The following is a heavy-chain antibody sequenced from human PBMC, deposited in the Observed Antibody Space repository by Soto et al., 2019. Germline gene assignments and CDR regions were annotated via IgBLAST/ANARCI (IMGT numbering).Heavy chain of an antibody. CDR1: GFTFSSFA. Sequence: EAQLVESGGDLVQPGGSLRLSCTASGFTFSSFAMHWVRLAPGKGLEYVSDISSDGGNTNYANSVKGRFSISRDNSKNTLYLQMDSLRPADMAVYYCARESAEHYWYFDLWGRGTLVTVSS. CDR3: ARESAEHYWYFDL. CDR2: ISSDGGNT. J-gene: IGHJ2*01. V-gene: IGHV3-64*01.